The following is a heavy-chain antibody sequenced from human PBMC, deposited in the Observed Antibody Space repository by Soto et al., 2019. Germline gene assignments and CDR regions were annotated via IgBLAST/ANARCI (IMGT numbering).Heavy chain of an antibody. CDR1: GFTFSSYA. V-gene: IGHV3-23*01. CDR3: TRFIVVVTAFDY. Sequence: GGSLRLSCAASGFTFSSYAMSCVRQAPGKGLEWFSAISGSGGSTYYADSVKGRFTISRDNPKNTLYLQMNSLRAEDTAVYYCTRFIVVVTAFDYWGQGTLVTVSS. J-gene: IGHJ4*02. CDR2: ISGSGGST. D-gene: IGHD2-21*02.